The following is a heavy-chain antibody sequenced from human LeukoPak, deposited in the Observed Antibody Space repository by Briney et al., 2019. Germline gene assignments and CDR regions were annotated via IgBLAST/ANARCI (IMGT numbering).Heavy chain of an antibody. CDR3: AKDTAGSSGVIDY. CDR2: ISGSGGST. J-gene: IGHJ4*02. CDR1: GFTFNNYA. Sequence: PGGSLRLSCAVSGFTFNNYAMSWVRQAPGNGLEWVSTISGSGGSTYYADSVKGRFTISRDISKNTLYLQMNSLRAEDTAVYYCAKDTAGSSGVIDYWGQGTLVTVSS. V-gene: IGHV3-23*01. D-gene: IGHD6-19*01.